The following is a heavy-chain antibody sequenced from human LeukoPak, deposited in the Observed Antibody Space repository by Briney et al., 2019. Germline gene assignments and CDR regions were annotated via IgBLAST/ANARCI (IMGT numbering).Heavy chain of an antibody. V-gene: IGHV3-48*01. Sequence: GGSLRLSCAASGFTFRSYTMSWVRQAPGKGLEWVSFISSSSNTKYNADSVKGRFTISRDNAKNSLNLQMNSLRAEDTAVYYCAKDSYQGDWGLDAFDVWGQGTMVTVSS. CDR2: ISSSSNTK. J-gene: IGHJ3*01. D-gene: IGHD2-21*02. CDR3: AKDSYQGDWGLDAFDV. CDR1: GFTFRSYT.